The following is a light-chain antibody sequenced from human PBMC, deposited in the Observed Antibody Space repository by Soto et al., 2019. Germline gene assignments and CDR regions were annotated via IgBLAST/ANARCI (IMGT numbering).Light chain of an antibody. Sequence: DFQMTQSPSTLSASVGDRVTITCRASQSIDKWLAWYQQKPGKAPKLMIYKASTLESGVPSRFSGSGYGTEFTLTINSLQPDDFATYYCQQYDTSSRTFGQGTKVEIK. CDR3: QQYDTSSRT. CDR1: QSIDKW. J-gene: IGKJ1*01. V-gene: IGKV1-5*03. CDR2: KAS.